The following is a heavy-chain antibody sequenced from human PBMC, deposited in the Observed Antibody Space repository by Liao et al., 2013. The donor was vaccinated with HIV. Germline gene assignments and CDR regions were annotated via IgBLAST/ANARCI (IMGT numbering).Heavy chain of an antibody. CDR2: VYYGGTS. D-gene: IGHD6-19*01. J-gene: IGHJ6*03. V-gene: IGHV4-39*07. CDR3: AREYGFRIAVAGNDYYYMDV. CDR1: GGSITSFSNY. Sequence: QVQLQQWGAGLLKPSETLSLTCAVSGGSITSFSNYWAWIRQPPGKGLEWIGTVYYGGTSYYTPSLKGRVTMSVDTSKNQFSLKLSSVTAADTAVYYCAREYGFRIAVAGNDYYYMDVWGKGTTVTVSS.